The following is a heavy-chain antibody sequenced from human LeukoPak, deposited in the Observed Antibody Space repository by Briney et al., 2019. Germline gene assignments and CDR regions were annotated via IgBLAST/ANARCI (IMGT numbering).Heavy chain of an antibody. CDR1: GFTFSSYS. J-gene: IGHJ4*02. CDR3: ASREYYGSGESDY. Sequence: GGSLRLSCAASGFTFSSYSMNWVRQAPGEGLEWVSYISSSSSTIYYADSVKGRFTISRDNAKNSLYLQMNSLRAEDTAVYYCASREYYGSGESDYWGQGTLVTVSS. D-gene: IGHD3-10*01. V-gene: IGHV3-48*01. CDR2: ISSSSSTI.